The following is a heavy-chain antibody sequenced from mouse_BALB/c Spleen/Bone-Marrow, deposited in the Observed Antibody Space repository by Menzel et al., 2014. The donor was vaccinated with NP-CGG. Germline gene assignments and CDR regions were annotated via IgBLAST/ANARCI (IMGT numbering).Heavy chain of an antibody. CDR2: IWAGGNT. Sequence: VNVVESGPGLVAPSQSLSITCTVSGFSLTSYGVHWVRQPPGKGLEWLGVIWAGGNTIYNSALMSRLSINKDNSKSHVFLKMNSLQTDDTAMYSCASSYYGTSQFAYWGQGTLVTVSA. D-gene: IGHD1-1*01. CDR1: GFSLTSYG. J-gene: IGHJ3*01. CDR3: ASSYYGTSQFAY. V-gene: IGHV2-9*02.